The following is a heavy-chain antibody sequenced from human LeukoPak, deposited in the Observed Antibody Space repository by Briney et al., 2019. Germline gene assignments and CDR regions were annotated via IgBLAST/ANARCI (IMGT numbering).Heavy chain of an antibody. Sequence: PGGSLRLSCAASGFTVSDYYMRWIRQAPGKGLEWVLYISSSSSYTNYADSVKGRFTISRDNAKNSLYLQMNSLRVEDTAVYYCARSLEMSTVCSGFDSWGQGTMVTVSS. CDR2: ISSSSSYT. CDR1: GFTVSDYY. D-gene: IGHD5-24*01. CDR3: ARSLEMSTVCSGFDS. J-gene: IGHJ3*02. V-gene: IGHV3-11*06.